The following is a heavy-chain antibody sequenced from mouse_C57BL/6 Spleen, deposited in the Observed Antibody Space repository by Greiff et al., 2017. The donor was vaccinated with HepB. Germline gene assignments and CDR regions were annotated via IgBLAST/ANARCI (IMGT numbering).Heavy chain of an antibody. J-gene: IGHJ4*01. CDR3: ARVLDSSGYYAMDY. V-gene: IGHV1-82*01. CDR2: IYPGDGDT. D-gene: IGHD3-2*02. Sequence: VQLQQSGPELVKPGASVKISCKASGYAFSSSWMNWVKQRPGKGLEWIGRIYPGDGDTNYNGKFKGKATLTADKSSSTAYMQLSSLTSEDSAVYVCARVLDSSGYYAMDYWGQGTSVTVSS. CDR1: GYAFSSSW.